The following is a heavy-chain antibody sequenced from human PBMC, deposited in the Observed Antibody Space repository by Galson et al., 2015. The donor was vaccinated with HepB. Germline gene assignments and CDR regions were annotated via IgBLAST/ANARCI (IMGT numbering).Heavy chain of an antibody. D-gene: IGHD3-22*01. Sequence: SVKVSCKASGYTFTGYYMHWVRQAPGQGLEWMGWINPNSGGTNYAQKFQGWVTMTRDTSISTAYMELSRLRSDDAAVYYCAREGVGYYDSSGYYYGYWGQGTLVTVSS. CDR3: AREGVGYYDSSGYYYGY. J-gene: IGHJ4*02. CDR1: GYTFTGYY. V-gene: IGHV1-2*04. CDR2: INPNSGGT.